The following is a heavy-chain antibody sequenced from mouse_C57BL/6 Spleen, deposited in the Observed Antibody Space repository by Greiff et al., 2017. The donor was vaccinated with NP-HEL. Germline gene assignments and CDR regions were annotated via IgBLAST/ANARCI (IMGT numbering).Heavy chain of an antibody. D-gene: IGHD2-4*01. CDR1: GYSFTDYN. J-gene: IGHJ4*01. CDR3: ASGGLTIDYDYDAMDY. CDR2: INPNYGTT. Sequence: EVQLQQSGPELVKPGASVKISCKASGYSFTDYNMNWVKQSNGKSLEWIGVINPNYGTTSYNQKFKGKATLTVDQSSSTAYMQLNSLTSEDSAVYYCASGGLTIDYDYDAMDYWGQGTSVTVSS. V-gene: IGHV1-39*01.